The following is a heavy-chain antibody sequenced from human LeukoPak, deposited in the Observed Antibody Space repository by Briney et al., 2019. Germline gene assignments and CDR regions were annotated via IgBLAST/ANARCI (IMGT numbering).Heavy chain of an antibody. J-gene: IGHJ4*02. CDR2: ISPSGTDI. CDR3: ARGPYYYGSGSDFDY. CDR1: GFTFTDTY. D-gene: IGHD3-10*01. Sequence: GGSLRLSCAVSGFTFTDTYMTWIRQAPGKGLESLSYISPSGTDISYADSVKGRFTISRDNAKNSLYLQMNSLRAEDTAVYYCARGPYYYGSGSDFDYWGQGTLVTVSS. V-gene: IGHV3-11*04.